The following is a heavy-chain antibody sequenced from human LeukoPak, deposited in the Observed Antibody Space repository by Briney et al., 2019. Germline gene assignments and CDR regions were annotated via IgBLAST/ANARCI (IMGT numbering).Heavy chain of an antibody. J-gene: IGHJ4*02. CDR3: AKPPTYSSSWYPFDY. CDR2: ISYDGSNK. V-gene: IGHV3-30*18. Sequence: GGSLRLSCAASGFTFSSYGMHWVRQAPGKGLEWVAVISYDGSNKYYADSVKGRFTISRDNPKNTLYLQMNSPRAEDTAVYYCAKPPTYSSSWYPFDYWGQGTLVTVSS. CDR1: GFTFSSYG. D-gene: IGHD6-13*01.